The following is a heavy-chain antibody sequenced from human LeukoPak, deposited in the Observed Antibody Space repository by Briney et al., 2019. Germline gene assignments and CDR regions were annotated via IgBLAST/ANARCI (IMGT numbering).Heavy chain of an antibody. V-gene: IGHV3-21*01. CDR2: ISSSSSYI. D-gene: IGHD6-19*01. CDR3: ATPRTSSGWYYFDY. J-gene: IGHJ4*02. Sequence: PGGSLRLSCAASGFTFSSYSMNCVRQAPGKGLEWVSFISSSSSYIFYADSVRGRLTISRDNANNSLYLQMNSLRVEDTAVYYCATPRTSSGWYYFDYWGQGILVTVSS. CDR1: GFTFSSYS.